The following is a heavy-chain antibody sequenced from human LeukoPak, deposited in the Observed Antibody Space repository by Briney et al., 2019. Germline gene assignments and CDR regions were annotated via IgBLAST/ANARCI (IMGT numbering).Heavy chain of an antibody. Sequence: SETLSLTCTVSGGSINSGGYYWSWIRQHPGKGLEWIGYIYYSGNTYYNPSLKSRLTMSVDRSKNQFSLKLSSVTAADTAVYFCARADTVTTYYYGMDVWGQGTTVTVSS. D-gene: IGHD4-17*01. CDR2: IYYSGNT. V-gene: IGHV4-31*03. J-gene: IGHJ6*02. CDR1: GGSINSGGYY. CDR3: ARADTVTTYYYGMDV.